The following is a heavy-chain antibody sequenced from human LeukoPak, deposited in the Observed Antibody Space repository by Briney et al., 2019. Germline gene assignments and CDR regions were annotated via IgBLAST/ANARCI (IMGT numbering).Heavy chain of an antibody. CDR3: ALLAVASDFDY. J-gene: IGHJ4*02. Sequence: PGGSLRLSCAVSGFPFSIYEMNWVRQAPGKGLEWVSNIGSSGTTRYYADSVKGRFSISRDNAKNSLYLQMSSLRVEDTGVYYCALLAVASDFDYWGQGALVTASS. D-gene: IGHD6-19*01. CDR2: IGSSGTTR. CDR1: GFPFSIYE. V-gene: IGHV3-48*03.